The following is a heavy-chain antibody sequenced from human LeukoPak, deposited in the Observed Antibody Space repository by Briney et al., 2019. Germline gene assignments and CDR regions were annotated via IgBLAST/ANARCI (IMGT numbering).Heavy chain of an antibody. D-gene: IGHD3-10*01. CDR2: IYPGDSDT. V-gene: IGHV5-51*01. J-gene: IGHJ4*02. CDR3: ARNAGSYSSFHPFDY. CDR1: GYSFTSYW. Sequence: GESLKISCKGSGYSFTSYWIGWVRQMPGKGLEWMGIIYPGDSDTRYSPSFQGQVTISADKSISTAYLQWGSLKASDTAMYYCARNAGSYSSFHPFDYWGQGTLVTVSS.